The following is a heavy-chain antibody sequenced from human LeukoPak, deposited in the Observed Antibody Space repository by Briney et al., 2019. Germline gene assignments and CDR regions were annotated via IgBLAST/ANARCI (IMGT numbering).Heavy chain of an antibody. J-gene: IGHJ4*02. CDR1: GGSISSSSYY. CDR3: ARRYYYGSGSYYNGSTLDY. D-gene: IGHD3-10*01. CDR2: IYYSGST. V-gene: IGHV4-39*01. Sequence: PSETLSLTCTVSGGSISSSSYYWGWIRQPPGKGLEWIGSIYYSGSTYYNPSLKSRVTISVDTSKNQFSLKLSSLTAADTAVYYCARRYYYGSGSYYNGSTLDYWGQGTLVTVSS.